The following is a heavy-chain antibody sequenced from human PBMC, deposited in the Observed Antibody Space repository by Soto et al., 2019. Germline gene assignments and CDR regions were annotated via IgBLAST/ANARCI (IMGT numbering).Heavy chain of an antibody. D-gene: IGHD3-22*01. CDR3: SGGYYDSSGYYPHDYGMDV. Sequence: GGSLRLSCTASGFTFGDYAMSWVRQAPGKGLEWVGFIRSKAYGGTTEYAASVKGRFTISRDDSKSIAYLQMNSLKTEDTAVYYCSGGYYDSSGYYPHDYGMDVWGQGTTVTVSS. J-gene: IGHJ6*02. V-gene: IGHV3-49*04. CDR1: GFTFGDYA. CDR2: IRSKAYGGTT.